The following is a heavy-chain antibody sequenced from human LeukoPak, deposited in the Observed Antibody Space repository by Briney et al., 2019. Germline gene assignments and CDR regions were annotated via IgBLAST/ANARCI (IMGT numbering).Heavy chain of an antibody. CDR3: ARGQYSAHDY. V-gene: IGHV6-1*01. J-gene: IGHJ4*02. Sequence: SQRLSLTRAISGDSVSRKCVPWNWIRESPSRGLEWLGRTYYRSKWYNDYAVSVRSRISINPDTSKNQCSLQLNSVTPEETAVYYCARGQYSAHDYWGQGTPVTVSS. CDR2: TYYRSKWYN. D-gene: IGHD4-11*01. CDR1: GDSVSRKCVP.